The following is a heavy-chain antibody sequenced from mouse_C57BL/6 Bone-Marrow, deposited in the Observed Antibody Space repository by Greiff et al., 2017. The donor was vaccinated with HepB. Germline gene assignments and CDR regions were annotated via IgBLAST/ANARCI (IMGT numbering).Heavy chain of an antibody. D-gene: IGHD2-3*01. V-gene: IGHV10-1*01. CDR2: IRSKSNNYAT. CDR3: VRRGWLGFAY. CDR1: GFSFNTYA. Sequence: EVQLQESGGGLVQPKGSLKLSCAASGFSFNTYAMNWVRQAPGKGLEWVARIRSKSNNYATYYADSVKDRFTISRDDSESMLYLQMNNLQTEDTAMYYCVRRGWLGFAYWGQGTLVTVSA. J-gene: IGHJ3*01.